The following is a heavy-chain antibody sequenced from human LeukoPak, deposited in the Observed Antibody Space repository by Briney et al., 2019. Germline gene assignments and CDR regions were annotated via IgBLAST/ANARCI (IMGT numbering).Heavy chain of an antibody. V-gene: IGHV1-3*01. Sequence: ASVKVSCKASGYTFTSYAMHWVRQAPGQRLEWMGWINAGNGNTKYSQEFQGRVTITRDTSASTAYMELSRLRSDDTAVYYCARETSQKGAHYMDVWGKGTTVTISS. CDR2: INAGNGNT. J-gene: IGHJ6*03. D-gene: IGHD3-16*01. CDR1: GYTFTSYA. CDR3: ARETSQKGAHYMDV.